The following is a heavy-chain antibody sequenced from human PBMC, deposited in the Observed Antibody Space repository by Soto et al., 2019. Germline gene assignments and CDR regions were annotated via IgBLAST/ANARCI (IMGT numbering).Heavy chain of an antibody. CDR3: ARADRTLVTSYSLDV. CDR2: INHSGTI. D-gene: IGHD2-21*02. J-gene: IGHJ6*02. V-gene: IGHV4-34*01. CDR1: GGAFSGYY. Sequence: QVQLQQWGAGLLKPSETLSLTCAVYGGAFSGYYWTWIRQPPGKGLEWIGEINHSGTINFNPSLKSRLTISLDTSKKHVSLKLSSVTDADTAAYYCARADRTLVTSYSLDVWGQGTTVTVSS.